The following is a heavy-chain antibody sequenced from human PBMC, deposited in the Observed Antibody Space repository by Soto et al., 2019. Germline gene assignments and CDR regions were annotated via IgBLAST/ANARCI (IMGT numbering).Heavy chain of an antibody. CDR2: IYSGGST. J-gene: IGHJ6*02. Sequence: ESGGGLIQPGGSLRLSCAASGFTVSSNYMSWVRQAPGKGLEWVSVIYSGGSTYYADSVKGRFTISRDNSKNTLYLQMNSLRAEDTAVYYCARVGYCSGGSCYYYYYGMDVWGQGTTVTVSS. CDR1: GFTVSSNY. V-gene: IGHV3-53*01. D-gene: IGHD2-15*01. CDR3: ARVGYCSGGSCYYYYYGMDV.